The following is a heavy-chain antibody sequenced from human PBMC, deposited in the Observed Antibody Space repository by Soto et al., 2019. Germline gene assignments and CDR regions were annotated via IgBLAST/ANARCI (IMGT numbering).Heavy chain of an antibody. CDR2: VIPILGIA. J-gene: IGHJ4*02. Sequence: QVQLVQSGAEVKKPGSSVKVSCKASGGTFSSYTISWVRQAPGQGLEWMGRVIPILGIANYAQKYQGRVTITADKSTSTAYMELSSLGSEYTAVYYCASGDIVVVPAATFDYWGQGTLVTVSS. CDR1: GGTFSSYT. V-gene: IGHV1-69*02. D-gene: IGHD2-2*01. CDR3: ASGDIVVVPAATFDY.